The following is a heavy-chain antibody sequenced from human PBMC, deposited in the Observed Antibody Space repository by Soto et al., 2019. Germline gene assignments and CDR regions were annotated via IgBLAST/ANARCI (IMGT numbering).Heavy chain of an antibody. CDR3: ARDEALAGNGKVDY. V-gene: IGHV3-30-3*01. J-gene: IGHJ4*02. Sequence: SCKASGYTFTTYALHWVRQAPGKGLEWVAVISYDGSNKYYADSVKGRFTISRDNSKNTLYLQMNSLRAEDTAVYYCARDEALAGNGKVDYWGQGTLVTVSS. CDR1: GYTFTTYA. D-gene: IGHD6-19*01. CDR2: ISYDGSNK.